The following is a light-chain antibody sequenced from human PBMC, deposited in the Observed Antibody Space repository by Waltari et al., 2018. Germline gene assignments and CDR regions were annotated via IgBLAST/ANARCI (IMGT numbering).Light chain of an antibody. J-gene: IGLJ2*01. CDR3: QSADSTSTHVV. Sequence: SYELTQPPSVSVSPGQTATITCSGDALPKQFAFWYQQKPGQAPVLVTSKDTERPSGIPARFAGSTSGTTVTLTISGVQAEDEADYYCQSADSTSTHVVFGGGTKLTVL. V-gene: IGLV3-25*03. CDR2: KDT. CDR1: ALPKQF.